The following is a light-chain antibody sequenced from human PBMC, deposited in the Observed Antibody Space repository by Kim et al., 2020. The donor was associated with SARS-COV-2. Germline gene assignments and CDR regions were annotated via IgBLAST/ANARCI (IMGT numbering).Light chain of an antibody. CDR3: QQYNNWPPIT. CDR1: QSVNSN. J-gene: IGKJ5*01. CDR2: GAS. Sequence: SPGERVTLSCTASQSVNSNLAWYQKKPGQAPTLLIYGASSRATGIPARFSGSGSGTEFTLTISSLQSEDFALYYCQQYNNWPPITFGQGTRLEIK. V-gene: IGKV3-15*01.